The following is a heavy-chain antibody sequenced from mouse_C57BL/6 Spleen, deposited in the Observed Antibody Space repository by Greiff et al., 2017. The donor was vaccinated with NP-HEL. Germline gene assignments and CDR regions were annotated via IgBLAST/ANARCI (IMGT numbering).Heavy chain of an antibody. CDR3: ARSEGLRVDY. Sequence: EVQGVESGGGLVKPGGSLKLSCAASGFTFSDYGMHWVRQAPEKGLEWVAYISSGSSTIYYADTVKGRFTIARDNAKNTLFRQMTSLRSEDTAMYYCARSEGLRVDYWGQGTTLTVSS. D-gene: IGHD2-2*01. V-gene: IGHV5-17*01. CDR1: GFTFSDYG. CDR2: ISSGSSTI. J-gene: IGHJ2*01.